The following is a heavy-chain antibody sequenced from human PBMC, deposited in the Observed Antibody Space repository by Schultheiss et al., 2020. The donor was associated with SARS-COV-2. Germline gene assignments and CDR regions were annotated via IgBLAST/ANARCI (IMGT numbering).Heavy chain of an antibody. V-gene: IGHV4-4*07. D-gene: IGHD6-19*01. CDR3: ARDTRIAVAGHDAFDI. CDR1: GGSISSYY. Sequence: GSLRLSCTVSGGSISSYYWSWIRQPAGKGLEWIGRIYTSGSTNYNPSLKSRVTMSVDTSKNQFSLKLSSVTAADTAVYYCARDTRIAVAGHDAFDIWGQGTMVTVSS. CDR2: IYTSGST. J-gene: IGHJ3*02.